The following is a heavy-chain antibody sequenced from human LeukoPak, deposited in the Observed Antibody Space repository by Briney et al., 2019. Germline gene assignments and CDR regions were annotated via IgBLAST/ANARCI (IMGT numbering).Heavy chain of an antibody. J-gene: IGHJ4*02. D-gene: IGHD3-3*01. Sequence: GGSLRLSCAASGFTFSSYAMSWVRQAPGKGLEWVSAISSSGGSTYYADSVKGRFTISRDNSKNTLYLQMNSLRAEDTAVYYCAKVGTYYDFWSGYFPDYWGQGTLVTVSS. CDR3: AKVGTYYDFWSGYFPDY. CDR2: ISSSGGST. V-gene: IGHV3-23*01. CDR1: GFTFSSYA.